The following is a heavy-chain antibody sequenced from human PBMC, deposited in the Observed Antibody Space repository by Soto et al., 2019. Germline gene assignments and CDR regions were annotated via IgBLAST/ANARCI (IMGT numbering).Heavy chain of an antibody. CDR2: ISGSGGST. J-gene: IGHJ6*02. CDR1: GFTFSSYA. D-gene: IGHD6-13*01. V-gene: IGHV3-23*01. Sequence: GGSLRLSCAASGFTFSSYAMSWVRQAPGKGLEWVSAISGSGGSTYYADSVKGRFTISRDNSKNTLYLQMNSLRAEDTAVYYCASAGNANYYYYGMDVWGQGTTVTVSS. CDR3: ASAGNANYYYYGMDV.